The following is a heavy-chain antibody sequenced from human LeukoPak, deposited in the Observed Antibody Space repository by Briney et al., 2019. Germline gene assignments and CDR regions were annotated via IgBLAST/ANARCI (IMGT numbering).Heavy chain of an antibody. J-gene: IGHJ2*01. CDR3: ARGGNRSPYWYFDL. D-gene: IGHD1-14*01. Sequence: GSLRLSCAASGFTFSSYAMSWVRQPPGKGLEWIGEINHSGSTNYNPSLQSRVTMSLATSKNQFSLKLSSVTAADTAVYYCARGGNRSPYWYFDLWGRGTLVTVSS. CDR2: INHSGST. CDR1: GFTFSSYA. V-gene: IGHV4-34*01.